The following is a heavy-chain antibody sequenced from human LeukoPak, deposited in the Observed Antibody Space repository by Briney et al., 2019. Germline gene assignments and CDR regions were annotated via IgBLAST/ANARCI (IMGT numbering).Heavy chain of an antibody. CDR1: GFAFITYW. J-gene: IGHJ4*02. CDR3: TRDFVF. CDR2: INQDGSVK. V-gene: IGHV3-7*01. Sequence: GGSLRRSCAASGFAFITYWMDWVRKAPGKGLEWVGNINQDGSVKHYVDSVRGRFTISRDNARNSVYLQMNALRVEDTAVYYCTRDFVFWGQGTLVTASS. D-gene: IGHD3-3*01.